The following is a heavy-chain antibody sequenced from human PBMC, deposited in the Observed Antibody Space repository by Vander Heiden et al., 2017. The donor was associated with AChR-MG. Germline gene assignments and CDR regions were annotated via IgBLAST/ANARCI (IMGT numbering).Heavy chain of an antibody. Sequence: QVQLVESGGGVVQPGGSLRLSCSASGFTFSSYGMHWVRQAPGKGLEWVAFIRYDGSNKYYADSVKGRFTISRDNSKNTLYLQMNSLRAEDTAVYYCAKDRGLGWELLYFDYWGQGTLVTVSS. D-gene: IGHD1-26*01. CDR3: AKDRGLGWELLYFDY. CDR1: GFTFSSYG. J-gene: IGHJ4*02. V-gene: IGHV3-30*02. CDR2: IRYDGSNK.